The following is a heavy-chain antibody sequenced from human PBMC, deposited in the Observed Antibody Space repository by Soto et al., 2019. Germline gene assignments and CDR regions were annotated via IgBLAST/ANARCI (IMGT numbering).Heavy chain of an antibody. CDR2: ISSEGAST. CDR3: VKDRYVDY. Sequence: GGSLRLSCSVSGFIFSSYAMHWVRQAPGKGLQYVASISSEGASTYYADSVKGRFIISRDNSKNTLYLQMSSLRAEDTAVYYCVKDRYVDYWGQGILVTVSS. V-gene: IGHV3-64D*06. CDR1: GFIFSSYA. J-gene: IGHJ4*02.